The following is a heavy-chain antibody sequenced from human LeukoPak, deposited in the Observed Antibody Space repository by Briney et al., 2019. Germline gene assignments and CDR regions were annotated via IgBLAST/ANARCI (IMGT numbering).Heavy chain of an antibody. CDR3: ARVLTYFDL. CDR1: GFTFSAHW. CDR2: ITHEGGDA. Sequence: GGSLRLSCAGSGFTFSAHWMHWVRQGPGKGLVWVARITHEGGDANYADSVKGRFTISRDNANRALYLEMNSLTADDTGVYYCARVLTYFDLWGQGTLVTVSS. J-gene: IGHJ5*01. V-gene: IGHV3-74*01.